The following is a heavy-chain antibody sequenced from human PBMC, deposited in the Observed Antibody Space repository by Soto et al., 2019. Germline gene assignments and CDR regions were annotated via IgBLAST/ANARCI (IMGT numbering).Heavy chain of an antibody. J-gene: IGHJ5*02. CDR2: INPSGGST. Sequence: GASVKVSCKASGYTFAIYYMHWVRQAPGQGLEWMGIINPSGGSTSYAQKFQGRVTMTRDTSTSTVYMELSSLRSEDTAVYYCARISQDIVVVPAAEITYNWFDPWGQGTLVTVSS. CDR3: ARISQDIVVVPAAEITYNWFDP. CDR1: GYTFAIYY. D-gene: IGHD2-2*01. V-gene: IGHV1-46*03.